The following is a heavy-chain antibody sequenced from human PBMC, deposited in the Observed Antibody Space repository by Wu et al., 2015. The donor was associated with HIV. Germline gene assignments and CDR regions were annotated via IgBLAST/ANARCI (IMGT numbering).Heavy chain of an antibody. V-gene: IGHV1-8*01. CDR3: ARGRYDSSGYYGMGYVFDI. D-gene: IGHD3-22*01. CDR1: GFTFTSDD. Sequence: QVQLVQSGAEVKKPWASVKVSCKASGFTFTSDDINWVRQATGRGLEWMGWMNPNSGNTGYAQKLQGRVTMTRNTSISTAYMELSSLRSEDTAVYYCARGRYDSSGYYGMGYVFDIWGQGTMVTVSS. J-gene: IGHJ3*02. CDR2: MNPNSGNT.